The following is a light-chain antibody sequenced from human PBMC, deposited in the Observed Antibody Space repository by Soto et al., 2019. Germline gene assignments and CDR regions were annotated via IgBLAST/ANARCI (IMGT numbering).Light chain of an antibody. V-gene: IGLV1-44*01. CDR1: SSNIGSNT. CDR2: SNN. J-gene: IGLJ2*01. Sequence: QSVLTQPPSASGTPGQRVTISCSGSSSNIGSNTVNWYQQLPGTAPKLLIYSNNQRPSGGPDRFSGSKSGTSASLAISGLQSEDEADYYCAAWDDSRNGPGVFGGGTKLTVL. CDR3: AAWDDSRNGPGV.